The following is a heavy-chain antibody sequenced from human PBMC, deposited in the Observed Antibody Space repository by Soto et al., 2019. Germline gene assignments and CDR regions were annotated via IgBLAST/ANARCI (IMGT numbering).Heavy chain of an antibody. CDR3: TRPCRYCNGGGPGNWFDP. CDR2: ISNGGSSI. D-gene: IGHD2-15*01. V-gene: IGHV3-11*01. Sequence: QVQLVESGGGLVKPGGSLRLSCAASGFTFGDYDMSWIRQAPGKGLEWVSYISNGGSSIYYADSVKGRFTISRDNAKRSVFLKMNRLIAEDPAVYYCTRPCRYCNGGGPGNWFDPWGQGTLVTVSS. J-gene: IGHJ5*02. CDR1: GFTFGDYD.